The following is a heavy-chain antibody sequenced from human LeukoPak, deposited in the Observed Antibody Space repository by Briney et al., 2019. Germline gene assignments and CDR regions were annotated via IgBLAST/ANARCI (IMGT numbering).Heavy chain of an antibody. J-gene: IGHJ4*02. Sequence: GGSLRLSCAASGFTFSNYGMHWVRQAPGKGLEWVAFIRYDGSNKYFVDSLNGRFTISRDNSKNTLYLQMNSLRAEHTAVYYCARAGSFSSSYGISWDYWGQGALVAVSS. V-gene: IGHV3-30*02. CDR1: GFTFSNYG. CDR3: ARAGSFSSSYGISWDY. D-gene: IGHD2-15*01. CDR2: IRYDGSNK.